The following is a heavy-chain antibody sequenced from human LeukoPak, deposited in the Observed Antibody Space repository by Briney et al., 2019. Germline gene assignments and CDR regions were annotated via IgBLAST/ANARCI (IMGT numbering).Heavy chain of an antibody. J-gene: IGHJ3*02. D-gene: IGHD3-16*01. V-gene: IGHV3-21*01. CDR2: ISTSSRLI. CDR3: ARDGWGHDGFDI. CDR1: GFNFRTYD. Sequence: PGGSLRLSCAASGFNFRTYDMNWVRQAPGKGLEWVSFISTSSRLIHYTDSVKGRFTISRDNAKSSLFLQMTALRVEDTAVYYCARDGWGHDGFDIWGQGTLVTVSS.